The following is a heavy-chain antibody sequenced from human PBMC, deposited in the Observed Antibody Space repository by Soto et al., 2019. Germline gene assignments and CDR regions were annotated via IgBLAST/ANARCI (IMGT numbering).Heavy chain of an antibody. V-gene: IGHV1-69*08. J-gene: IGHJ4*02. CDR2: IIPILGIA. Sequence: QVQLVQSGAEVKKPGSSVKVSCKASGGTFSSYTISWVRQAPGQGLEWMGRIIPILGIANYAQKFQGRVTITADKSTSTAYMELSSLRSEDTAVYYCARDKYCSSTSCETHFDYWGQGTLVTVSS. CDR1: GGTFSSYT. CDR3: ARDKYCSSTSCETHFDY. D-gene: IGHD2-2*01.